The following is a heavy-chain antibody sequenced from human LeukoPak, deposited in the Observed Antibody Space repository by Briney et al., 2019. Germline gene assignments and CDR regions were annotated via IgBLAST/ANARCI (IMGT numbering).Heavy chain of an antibody. J-gene: IGHJ6*02. V-gene: IGHV1-69*13. CDR1: GGTFSSYA. CDR2: IIPIFGTA. Sequence: SVKVSCKASGGTFSSYAISWVRQAPGQGLEWMGGIIPIFGTANYAQKFQGRVTITADESTSTACMELSSLRSEDTAVYYCARGVPVEMATIYNYGMDVWGQGTTVTVSS. D-gene: IGHD5-24*01. CDR3: ARGVPVEMATIYNYGMDV.